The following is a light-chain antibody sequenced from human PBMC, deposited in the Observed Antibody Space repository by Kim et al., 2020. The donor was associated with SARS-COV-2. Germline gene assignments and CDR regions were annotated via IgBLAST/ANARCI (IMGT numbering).Light chain of an antibody. V-gene: IGLV2-14*01. CDR2: DVS. CDR3: SSYTSSSTYV. CDR1: SSDVGGYNY. J-gene: IGLJ1*01. Sequence: QSALTQPASVPGSPGQSITISCTGTSSDVGGYNYVSWYQQHPGKAPKLMIYDVSKRPSGVSNRFSGSKSGNTASLTISGLQAEDEADYYCSSYTSSSTYVFGTGTQLTVL.